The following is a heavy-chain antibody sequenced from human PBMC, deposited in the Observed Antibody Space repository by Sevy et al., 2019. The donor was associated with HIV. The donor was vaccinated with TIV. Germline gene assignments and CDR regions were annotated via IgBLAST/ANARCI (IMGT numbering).Heavy chain of an antibody. CDR1: GFTFSSYA. V-gene: IGHV3-30*04. CDR3: ARDPDRDGYNYNFDY. Sequence: QPGGSLRLSCAASGFTFSSYAMHWVRQAPGKGLEWVAVISYDGSNKYYADSVKGRFTISRDNSKNTLYLQMNSLRAEDTAVYYCARDPDRDGYNYNFDYWGQGTLVTVSS. D-gene: IGHD5-12*01. J-gene: IGHJ4*02. CDR2: ISYDGSNK.